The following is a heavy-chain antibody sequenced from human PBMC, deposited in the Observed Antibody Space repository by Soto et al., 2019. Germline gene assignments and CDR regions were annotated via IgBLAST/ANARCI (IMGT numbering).Heavy chain of an antibody. D-gene: IGHD1-26*01. CDR2: IIPFFGTA. J-gene: IGHJ4*02. CDR3: ARDGGRHSGGIDY. CDR1: GGTFSSYS. Sequence: QVQLVQSGAEVKKPGSSVKVSCKASGGTFSSYSINWVRQAPGQGLEWMGEIIPFFGTANYAQKFQGRVTITADESTSTAYMALSSLRSEDTAVYYCARDGGRHSGGIDYWGQGTLVTVSS. V-gene: IGHV1-69*01.